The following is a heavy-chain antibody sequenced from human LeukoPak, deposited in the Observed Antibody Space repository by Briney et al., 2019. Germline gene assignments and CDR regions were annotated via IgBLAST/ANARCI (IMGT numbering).Heavy chain of an antibody. D-gene: IGHD5-18*01. CDR1: GASISSSSYY. V-gene: IGHV4-39*01. Sequence: SETLSLTCTVSGASISSSSYYWGWIRQPPGKGLEWIGSIYYSGSTYYNPSLKSRVTISVDTSKNQFSLKLSSVTAADTAVYYCARSLRQLWLSYFDYWGQGTLVTVSS. CDR3: ARSLRQLWLSYFDY. J-gene: IGHJ4*02. CDR2: IYYSGST.